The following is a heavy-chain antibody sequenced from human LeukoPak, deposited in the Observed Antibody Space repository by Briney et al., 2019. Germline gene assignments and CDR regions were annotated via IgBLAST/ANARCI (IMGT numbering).Heavy chain of an antibody. J-gene: IGHJ4*02. V-gene: IGHV1-69*13. CDR3: AAADSGVSPFDY. CDR2: IIPIFGTA. CDR1: GGTFSSYA. D-gene: IGHD2-8*02. Sequence: GASVKVSCTASGGTFSSYAISWVRQAPGQGLEWMGGIIPIFGTANYAQKFQGRVTITADESTSTAYMELSSLRSEDTAVYYCAAADSGVSPFDYWGQGTLVTVSS.